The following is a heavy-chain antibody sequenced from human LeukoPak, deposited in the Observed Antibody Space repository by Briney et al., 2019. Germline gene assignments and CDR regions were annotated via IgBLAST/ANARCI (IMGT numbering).Heavy chain of an antibody. CDR1: GFTFSSYA. D-gene: IGHD1-26*01. CDR2: ISYDGSYK. Sequence: PGRSLRLSCVASGFTFSSYAMHWVRQAPGKGLEWVAVISYDGSYKYYADSVKGRFTISRDNSESTLYLQMNSLRVEDTAVYYCARAPSVGATTLDYWGQGTLVTVSS. J-gene: IGHJ4*02. CDR3: ARAPSVGATTLDY. V-gene: IGHV3-30*04.